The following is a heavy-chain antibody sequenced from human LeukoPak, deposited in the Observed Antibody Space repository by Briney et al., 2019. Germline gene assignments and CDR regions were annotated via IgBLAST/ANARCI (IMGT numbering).Heavy chain of an antibody. Sequence: PGGSLRLSCAASGFTFKDHAMHWVRQAPGKGLEWVSLISMDGGSAYYGDSVKGRFTISRDNSKNSLFLHLSSLKVEDTALYYCARAVTTQNFYYYYMDVWGKGTTVTVSS. V-gene: IGHV3-43D*03. CDR3: ARAVTTQNFYYYYMDV. J-gene: IGHJ6*03. D-gene: IGHD4-17*01. CDR2: ISMDGGSA. CDR1: GFTFKDHA.